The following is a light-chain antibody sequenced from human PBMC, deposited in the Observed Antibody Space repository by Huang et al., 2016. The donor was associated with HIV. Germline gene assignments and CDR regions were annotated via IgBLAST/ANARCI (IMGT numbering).Light chain of an antibody. Sequence: ATLSCRASQSVTSLAWYQQKPGQTPRLLSYGASTSATGIQAMFSGSVSGTDCTLTISSLQSEDFAVYSCQQYNNWPSITFGQGTRLEIK. CDR2: GAS. CDR1: QSVTS. CDR3: QQYNNWPSIT. J-gene: IGKJ5*01. V-gene: IGKV3-15*01.